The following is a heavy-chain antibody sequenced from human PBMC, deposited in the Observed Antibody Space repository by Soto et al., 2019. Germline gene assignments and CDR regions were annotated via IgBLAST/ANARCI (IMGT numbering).Heavy chain of an antibody. CDR1: GGTFSSYA. CDR2: IIPIFGTA. J-gene: IGHJ6*02. D-gene: IGHD5-18*01. CDR3: ARSDTAMVHPAYYYYGMDV. Sequence: QVQLVQSGAEVKKPGSSVKVSCKASGGTFSSYAISWVRQAPGQGLEWMGGIIPIFGTANYAQKFQGRVTIIADESTSTAYMELSSLRSEDTAVYYCARSDTAMVHPAYYYYGMDVWGQGTTVTVSS. V-gene: IGHV1-69*01.